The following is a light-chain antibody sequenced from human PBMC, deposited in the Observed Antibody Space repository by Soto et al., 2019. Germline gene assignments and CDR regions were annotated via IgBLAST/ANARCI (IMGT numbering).Light chain of an antibody. J-gene: IGKJ5*01. CDR2: GAS. Sequence: EIVLTQSPGTLSLSPGETATLSCRASQSVSSNNLAWYHQKPGQTPRLLIYGASSRATGIPDRFSGSGSGTDFTLTISRLEPEEFAVYYCQQYDNSITFGQGTRLE. CDR1: QSVSSNN. V-gene: IGKV3-20*01. CDR3: QQYDNSIT.